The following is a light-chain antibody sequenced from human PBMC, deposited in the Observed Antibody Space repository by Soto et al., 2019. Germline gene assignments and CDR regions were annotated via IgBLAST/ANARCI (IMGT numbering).Light chain of an antibody. CDR3: QQYYSTPRT. Sequence: DIVMTQSPDSLAVSLGERATINCKSSQTVLYSSNNKNYLAWYQQKPGQSPKLLIYWASTRQSGVPDRFSGSGSGTDVTLTISGLQAEDVAVYYCQQYYSTPRTFGKGTKVQVK. J-gene: IGKJ1*01. CDR2: WAS. V-gene: IGKV4-1*01. CDR1: QTVLYSSNNKNY.